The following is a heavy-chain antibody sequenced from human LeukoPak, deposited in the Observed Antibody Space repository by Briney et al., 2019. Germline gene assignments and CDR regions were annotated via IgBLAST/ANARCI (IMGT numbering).Heavy chain of an antibody. CDR1: GGSFSGYY. CDR3: ARGSGAYYYDSSGYYYLGPYFDY. J-gene: IGHJ4*02. Sequence: PSETLSLTCAVYGGSFSGYYWSWLRQPPGKGLEWIGEINHSGSTNYNPSLKSRVTISVDTSKNQFSLKLSSVTAADTAVYYCARGSGAYYYDSSGYYYLGPYFDYWGQGTLVTVSS. V-gene: IGHV4-34*01. CDR2: INHSGST. D-gene: IGHD3-22*01.